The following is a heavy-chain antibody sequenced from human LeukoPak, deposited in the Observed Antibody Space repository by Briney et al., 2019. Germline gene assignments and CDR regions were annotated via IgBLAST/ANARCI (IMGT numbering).Heavy chain of an antibody. V-gene: IGHV1-3*01. CDR1: GYTLTNYA. Sequence: GASVKVSRKAAGYTLTNYAMHWVRQAPGQGLEWMGWIHPGSGSTKYSQKFQGRVTISRDTSASTAYMELSSLRYEDTAVYYCAREGSGASFVDYWGQGTLVTVSS. CDR2: IHPGSGST. CDR3: AREGSGASFVDY. J-gene: IGHJ4*02. D-gene: IGHD2-15*01.